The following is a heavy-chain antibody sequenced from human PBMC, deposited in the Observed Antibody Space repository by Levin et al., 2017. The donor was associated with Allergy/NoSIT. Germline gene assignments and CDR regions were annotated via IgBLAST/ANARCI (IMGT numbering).Heavy chain of an antibody. V-gene: IGHV3-21*01. D-gene: IGHD3-16*02. J-gene: IGHJ3*02. CDR3: ARDLRFGDLSFLAAFDI. Sequence: GESLKISCAASGFTFSNYYMNWVRQAPGKGLEWVSSISSSGSDMYYADSVKGRFTISRDNAKSSLYLQVSSLRAEDTAVYYCARDLRFGDLSFLAAFDIWGQGTMVTVSS. CDR1: GFTFSNYY. CDR2: ISSSGSDM.